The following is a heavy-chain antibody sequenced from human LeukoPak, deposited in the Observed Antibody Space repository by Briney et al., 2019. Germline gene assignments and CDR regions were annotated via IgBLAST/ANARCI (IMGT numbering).Heavy chain of an antibody. Sequence: GGSLRLSCAASGFTVSNNGFHWVRQAPGKGLEWVAAISSARHNNYYADSVKGRFTISRDTSKNTLYLQMNSLRPEDTAVYYCARKRVVPATVIGYYGMDVWGQGATVIVSS. CDR3: ARKRVVPATVIGYYGMDV. CDR2: ISSARHNN. V-gene: IGHV3-30*03. CDR1: GFTVSNNG. J-gene: IGHJ6*02. D-gene: IGHD2-8*01.